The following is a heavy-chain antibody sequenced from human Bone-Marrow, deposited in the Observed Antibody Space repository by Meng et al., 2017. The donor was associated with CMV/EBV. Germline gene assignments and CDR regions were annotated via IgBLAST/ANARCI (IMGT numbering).Heavy chain of an antibody. CDR2: IYYSGIT. V-gene: IGHV4-39*07. CDR1: GGSIGSSSYY. CDR3: ARIQRPGAPLDYDYTMDV. J-gene: IGHJ6*02. Sequence: SETLSLTCTVSGGSIGSSSYYWGWIRQPPGKGLEWIGSIYYSGITFYNPSLKSRVTISVDTSKNHFSLKLSSVTAADTAVYFCARIQRPGAPLDYDYTMDVWGQGTTVTVSS. D-gene: IGHD5-18*01.